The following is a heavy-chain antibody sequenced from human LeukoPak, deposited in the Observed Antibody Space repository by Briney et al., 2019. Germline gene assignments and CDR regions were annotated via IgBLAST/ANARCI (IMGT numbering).Heavy chain of an antibody. CDR3: ARGLYGDYFLFDF. J-gene: IGHJ4*02. V-gene: IGHV4-34*01. D-gene: IGHD4-17*01. Sequence: SETLSLTCAVYGGSFSGYFWTWIRQPPGKGLEWIGEINHSGSTNYNPSLKSRVTISADTSKNQFSLKLSSVTAADTAVYNCARGLYGDYFLFDFWGQGTLVTVSS. CDR1: GGSFSGYF. CDR2: INHSGST.